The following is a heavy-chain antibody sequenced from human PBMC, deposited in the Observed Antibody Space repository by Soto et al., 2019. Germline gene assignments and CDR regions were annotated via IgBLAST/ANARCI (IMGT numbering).Heavy chain of an antibody. CDR2: ISPGNGNT. Sequence: QVQVVQSGDEEKKPGASVKVSCRASGYTFTNYAIHWVCQAPGQRLEWMGWISPGNGNTKYSQKFQGRVTITGDTSASTAYMELSRLRSEDTAVYYCARRGDGMDVWGQGTTVTVSS. D-gene: IGHD3-10*01. CDR3: ARRGDGMDV. V-gene: IGHV1-3*05. J-gene: IGHJ6*02. CDR1: GYTFTNYA.